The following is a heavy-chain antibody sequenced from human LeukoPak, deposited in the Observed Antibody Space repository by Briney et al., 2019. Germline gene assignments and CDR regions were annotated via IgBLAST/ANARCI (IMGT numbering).Heavy chain of an antibody. CDR2: IYPGDSDT. CDR3: ARCGYGSGSYWGDNWFDP. J-gene: IGHJ5*02. Sequence: GESLKISCKGSGYSFTSYWIGWVRQMPGKGLECMGIIYPGDSDTRYSPPPQGQVTISADKCISTAYLQWSSLKASNTAMYYCARCGYGSGSYWGDNWFDPWGQGTLVTVSS. CDR1: GYSFTSYW. D-gene: IGHD3-10*01. V-gene: IGHV5-51*01.